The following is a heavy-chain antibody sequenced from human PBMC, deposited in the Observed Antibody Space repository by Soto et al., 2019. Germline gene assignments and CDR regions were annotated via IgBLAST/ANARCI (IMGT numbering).Heavy chain of an antibody. CDR3: ARQDDYVWGSYRSVNWFDP. CDR2: IYPGDSDT. D-gene: IGHD3-16*02. V-gene: IGHV5-51*01. Sequence: GESLKISCKGSGYSFTSYWIGWVRQMPGKGLEWMGIIYPGDSDTRYSPSFQGQVTISADKSISTAYLQWSSLKASDTAMYYWARQDDYVWGSYRSVNWFDPWGQGTLVTVSS. CDR1: GYSFTSYW. J-gene: IGHJ5*02.